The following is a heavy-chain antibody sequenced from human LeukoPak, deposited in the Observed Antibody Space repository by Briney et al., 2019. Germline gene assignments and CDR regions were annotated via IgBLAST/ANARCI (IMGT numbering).Heavy chain of an antibody. J-gene: IGHJ6*03. Sequence: SETLSLTCTVSGYSISSAYYSGWIRQPPRKGLEWIGSIYYSGSTYYNPSLKSRVTISVDTSKNQFSLKLSSVTAADTAVYYCARVASSYSSSWMYYYYYMDVWGKGTTVTVSS. CDR2: IYYSGST. CDR3: ARVASSYSSSWMYYYYYMDV. D-gene: IGHD6-13*01. V-gene: IGHV4-38-2*02. CDR1: GYSISSAYY.